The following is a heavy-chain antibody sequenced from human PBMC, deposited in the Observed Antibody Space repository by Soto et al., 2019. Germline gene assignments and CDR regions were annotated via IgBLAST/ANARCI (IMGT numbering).Heavy chain of an antibody. CDR2: IYYSGST. D-gene: IGHD4-17*01. CDR1: GGSISSGGYY. Sequence: QVQLQESGPGLVKPSQTLSLTCTVSGGSISSGGYYWSWIRQHPGKGLEWIGYIYYSGSTYYNPSLRSRVTISVDTSKNQFSLKLSSVTAADTAVYYCARGSSTVVTPGPYYFDYWGQGTLVTVSS. CDR3: ARGSSTVVTPGPYYFDY. V-gene: IGHV4-31*03. J-gene: IGHJ4*02.